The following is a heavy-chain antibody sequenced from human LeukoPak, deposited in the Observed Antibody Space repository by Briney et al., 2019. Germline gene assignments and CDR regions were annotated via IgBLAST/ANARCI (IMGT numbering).Heavy chain of an antibody. J-gene: IGHJ2*01. CDR3: AREVLDYEIPYWFFDL. Sequence: GGSLRLSCAASGFTFSTYTMSWVRQAPGKGLEWVSAMSGDGDYTYYAGSVKGRFTISRDNSKNTLYLQINSLRVDDTAVYHCAREVLDYEIPYWFFDLWGLGTLVTVSS. D-gene: IGHD4-17*01. CDR1: GFTFSTYT. V-gene: IGHV3-23*01. CDR2: MSGDGDYT.